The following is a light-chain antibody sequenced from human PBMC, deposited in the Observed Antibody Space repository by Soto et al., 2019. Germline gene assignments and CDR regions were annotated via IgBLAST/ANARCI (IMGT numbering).Light chain of an antibody. CDR1: QGISTH. J-gene: IGKJ3*01. CDR3: QQSYRGVT. Sequence: DIQMTQSPSSLSASVGDTVTITCRASQGISTHLNWYQQKPGKAPKLLIYIASSLQRGASSRFSGSGSGTDFTLTISSLQPEDLATYYCQQSYRGVTFGPGTKVDI. V-gene: IGKV1-39*01. CDR2: IAS.